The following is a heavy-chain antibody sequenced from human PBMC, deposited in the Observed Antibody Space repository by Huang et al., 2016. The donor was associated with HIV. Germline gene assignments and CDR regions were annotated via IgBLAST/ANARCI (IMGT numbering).Heavy chain of an antibody. D-gene: IGHD5-18*01. Sequence: VQLVQSGAEVRKPGESLKMSCQVSGYIFTRYWIGWVRQLPGEGLEWMGIIYPSDPDTKYSPSFEGQVTISVDRSNSTAYLQWSSLRASDTAVYYCARRSTPMAFDYWGQGTLVTVAS. CDR1: GYIFTRYW. CDR2: IYPSDPDT. CDR3: ARRSTPMAFDY. J-gene: IGHJ4*02. V-gene: IGHV5-51*03.